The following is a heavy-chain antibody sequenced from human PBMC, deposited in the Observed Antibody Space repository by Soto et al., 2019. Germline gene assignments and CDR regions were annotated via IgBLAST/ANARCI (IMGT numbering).Heavy chain of an antibody. CDR1: GYTFSTYG. Sequence: GASVKVSCKASGYTFSTYGITWVRQAPGQGLDWMGWINPFKGDTNSAARFQDRVTMTTDTSTRTAYMELRSLRSDDTAVYYCARAKVPAAILGAFDLWGQGTLVTVSS. D-gene: IGHD2-2*02. V-gene: IGHV1-18*01. CDR2: INPFKGDT. CDR3: ARAKVPAAILGAFDL. J-gene: IGHJ3*01.